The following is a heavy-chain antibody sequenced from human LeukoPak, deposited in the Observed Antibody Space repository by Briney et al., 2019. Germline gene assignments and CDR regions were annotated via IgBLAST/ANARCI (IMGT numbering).Heavy chain of an antibody. J-gene: IGHJ4*02. CDR3: ARENSGNYREFDY. CDR1: GGSISSYY. D-gene: IGHD1-26*01. V-gene: IGHV4-4*07. CDR2: IYTSGST. Sequence: SSETLSLTCTVSGGSISSYYWSWIRQPAGKGLEWIGRIYTSGSTNYNASLKSRVSMSVDTSKNQFSLKLSSVTAADTAVFYCARENSGNYREFDYWGQGTLVTVSS.